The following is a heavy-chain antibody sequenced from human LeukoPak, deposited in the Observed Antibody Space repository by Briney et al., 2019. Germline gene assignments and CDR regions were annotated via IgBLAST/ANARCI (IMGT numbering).Heavy chain of an antibody. D-gene: IGHD1-26*01. CDR1: GFTFSDYW. CDR2: INSGGSST. V-gene: IGHV3-74*01. Sequence: PGGSLRLSCAASGFTFSDYWVHWVRQPPGKGLVWVSRINSGGSSTNYADSVKGRFTISRDDAKNTLYLQMNSLRAEDTAVYYCARGLSGHYAFDVWGQGTTVTVSS. CDR3: ARGLSGHYAFDV. J-gene: IGHJ3*01.